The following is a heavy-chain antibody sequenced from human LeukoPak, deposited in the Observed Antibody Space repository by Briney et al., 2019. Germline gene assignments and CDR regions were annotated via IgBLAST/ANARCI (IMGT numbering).Heavy chain of an antibody. CDR2: ISGTGVTT. J-gene: IGHJ4*02. V-gene: IGHV3-23*01. CDR3: AKGHTDSGTGFDC. D-gene: IGHD4-17*01. CDR1: GLTFSNYG. Sequence: GGSLRLSCAASGLTFSNYGVSWVRQAPGKGLEWVSGISGTGVTTYYADSVKGRFTISRDNSKNTLYLQMNTLRVEDAAVYYCAKGHTDSGTGFDCWGQGTLVTVSS.